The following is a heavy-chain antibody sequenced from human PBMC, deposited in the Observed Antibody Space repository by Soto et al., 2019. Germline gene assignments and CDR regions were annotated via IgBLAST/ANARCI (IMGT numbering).Heavy chain of an antibody. CDR3: ARIPVDTSMIYWLDP. V-gene: IGHV4-59*01. CDR1: GGSFSSDH. J-gene: IGHJ5*02. D-gene: IGHD5-18*01. CDR2: INNSGIT. Sequence: SETLSLTCNVSGGSFSSDHWGWIRQPPGKGLEWIGKINNSGITNYNPSLKSRATISVDTSKNQFSLKLTSVTAADTAVYYCARIPVDTSMIYWLDPWGQGTLVTVSS.